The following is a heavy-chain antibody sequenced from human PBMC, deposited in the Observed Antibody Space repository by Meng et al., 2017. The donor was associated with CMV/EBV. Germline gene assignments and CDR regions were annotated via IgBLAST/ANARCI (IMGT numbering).Heavy chain of an antibody. D-gene: IGHD4-11*01. Sequence: QVQLQESGPGLVKPSATLSLTCTVSGGSVSSSSYYWSWIRQPPGKGLEWIGYIYYSGSTNYSPSFKSRVTISVDTSKNQFSLKLSSVTAADTAVYYCARVSNLHFDYWGQGTLVTVSS. CDR1: GGSVSSSSYY. CDR2: IYYSGST. V-gene: IGHV4-61*01. CDR3: ARVSNLHFDY. J-gene: IGHJ4*02.